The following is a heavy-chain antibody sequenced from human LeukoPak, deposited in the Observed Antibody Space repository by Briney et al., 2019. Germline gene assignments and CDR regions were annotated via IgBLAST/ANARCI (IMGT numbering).Heavy chain of an antibody. D-gene: IGHD3-10*01. J-gene: IGHJ4*02. Sequence: ASVKVSCKASGYTFTSYGISWVRQAPGQGLEWMGWISAYNGNTNYAQKLQGRVTMTTDTSTSTAYMELSSLRSEDTAVYYCARGRDSYGSGSYWGYWGQGTLVTVSS. CDR2: ISAYNGNT. CDR3: ARGRDSYGSGSYWGY. V-gene: IGHV1-18*01. CDR1: GYTFTSYG.